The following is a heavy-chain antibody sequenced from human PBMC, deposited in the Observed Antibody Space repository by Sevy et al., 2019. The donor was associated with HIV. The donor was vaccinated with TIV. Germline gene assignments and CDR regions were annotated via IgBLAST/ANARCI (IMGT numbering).Heavy chain of an antibody. CDR2: ISYDGSNK. D-gene: IGHD2-15*01. J-gene: IGHJ3*02. CDR3: ARQYCSGGSCYFGADAFDI. Sequence: GSLRLSCAASGFTFSSYAMHWVRQAPGKGLEWVAVISYDGSNKYYADSVKGRFTISRDNSKNTLDLQMNSLIAEDTAVYYCARQYCSGGSCYFGADAFDIWGQGTMVTVSS. CDR1: GFTFSSYA. V-gene: IGHV3-30-3*01.